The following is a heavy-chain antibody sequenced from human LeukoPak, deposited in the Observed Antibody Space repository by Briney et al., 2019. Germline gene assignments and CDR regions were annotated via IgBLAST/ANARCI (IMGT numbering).Heavy chain of an antibody. CDR2: INHSGST. V-gene: IGHV4-34*01. J-gene: IGHJ4*02. D-gene: IGHD2-2*01. Sequence: SETLSLTCAVYGGSFSGYYWSWIRQPPGKGLEWIGEINHSGSTNYNPSLKSRVTISVDTSKNQFSLKLSSVTAADTAVYYCARVASHIVVVPASIRYLDYWGQGTLVTVSS. CDR3: ARVASHIVVVPASIRYLDY. CDR1: GGSFSGYY.